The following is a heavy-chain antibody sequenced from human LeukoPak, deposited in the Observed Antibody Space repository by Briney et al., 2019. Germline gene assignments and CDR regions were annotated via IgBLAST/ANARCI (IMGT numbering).Heavy chain of an antibody. CDR2: VKSDGSVT. CDR1: GFSFTLYW. Sequence: GGSLRLSCAASGFSFTLYWMHWVRQAPGKGLVWVSSVKSDGSVTSYADAVKGRFSISADNAKNSLYLQMNSLRAEDTAVYYRARGGYCSSSICYSLNAFDIWGQGTMFTVSS. J-gene: IGHJ3*02. V-gene: IGHV3-74*01. CDR3: ARGGYCSSSICYSLNAFDI. D-gene: IGHD2-2*01.